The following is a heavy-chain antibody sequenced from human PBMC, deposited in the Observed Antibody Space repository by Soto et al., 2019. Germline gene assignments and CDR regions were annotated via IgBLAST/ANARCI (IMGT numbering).Heavy chain of an antibody. V-gene: IGHV3-30*03. D-gene: IGHD2-15*01. J-gene: IGHJ4*02. Sequence: QVQLVESGGGVVQPGRSLRLSCGASGFAFNKFGMHWIRQAPGKGLEWLAIISHDGSKDSYADCVKGRFTISRDNTRNTLYRLRDNLKPEDAAVYYCRGSSGGSLGYWGQGTLVTVSS. CDR3: RGSSGGSLGY. CDR1: GFAFNKFG. CDR2: ISHDGSKD.